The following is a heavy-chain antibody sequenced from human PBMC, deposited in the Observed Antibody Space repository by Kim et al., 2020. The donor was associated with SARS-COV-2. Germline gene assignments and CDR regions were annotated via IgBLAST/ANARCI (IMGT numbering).Heavy chain of an antibody. V-gene: IGHV3-21*01. Sequence: IYYADSVKGRFTISRDNAKNSLYLQMNSLRAEDTAVYYCARVVPAAVSDYWGQGTLVTVSS. CDR3: ARVVPAAVSDY. D-gene: IGHD2-2*01. CDR2: I. J-gene: IGHJ4*02.